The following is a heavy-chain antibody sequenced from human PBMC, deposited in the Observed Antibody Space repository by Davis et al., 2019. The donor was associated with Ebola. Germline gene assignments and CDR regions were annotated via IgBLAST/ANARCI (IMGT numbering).Heavy chain of an antibody. D-gene: IGHD3-16*01. CDR1: GFTFSSYG. Sequence: PGGSLRLSCAASGFTFSSYGMHWVRQAPGKGLEWVAVIWYDGSNKYYADSVKGRFTISRDNSKNTLYLQMNSLRAEDTAVYYCAKSYGVTSGYFDLWGQGTQVTVSS. CDR3: AKSYGVTSGYFDL. CDR2: IWYDGSNK. V-gene: IGHV3-33*06. J-gene: IGHJ4*02.